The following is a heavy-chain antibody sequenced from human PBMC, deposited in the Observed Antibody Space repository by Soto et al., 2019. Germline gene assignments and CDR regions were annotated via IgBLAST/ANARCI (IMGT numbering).Heavy chain of an antibody. V-gene: IGHV3-30*18. CDR1: EFTFSSYG. CDR3: AKSGSARGYYYYEMDV. J-gene: IGHJ6*02. Sequence: GGSLRLSCAASEFTFSSYGMHWVRQAPGKGLEWVAVISYDGSEKYYADSVKGRFTISRDNSKNTLYLQMNSLRAEDTAVYYCAKSGSARGYYYYEMDVWGQGTTVTVSS. CDR2: ISYDGSEK. D-gene: IGHD3-10*01.